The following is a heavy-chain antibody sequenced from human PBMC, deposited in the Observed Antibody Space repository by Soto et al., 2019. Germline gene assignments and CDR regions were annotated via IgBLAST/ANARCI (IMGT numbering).Heavy chain of an antibody. J-gene: IGHJ6*02. D-gene: IGHD2-21*02. CDR2: SYYSDTT. CDR3: VRGPGDNRGDSGHYYAVDV. V-gene: IGHV4-59*01. Sequence: SETLSLTCTVSGASINVYLWSWIRQWPGKGLEWIGSSYYSDTTNSTPSLKSRVTMSLDSSQNQISLKMTASTAADTAVYYCVRGPGDNRGDSGHYYAVDVWGQGTAVTVSS. CDR1: GASINVYL.